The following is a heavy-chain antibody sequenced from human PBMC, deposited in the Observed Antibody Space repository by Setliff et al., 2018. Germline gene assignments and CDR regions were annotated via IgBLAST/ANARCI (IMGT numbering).Heavy chain of an antibody. D-gene: IGHD3-3*01. CDR2: INTNTGNP. CDR1: GYTFTSYA. V-gene: IGHV7-4-1*02. J-gene: IGHJ4*02. Sequence: ASVKVSCKASGYTFTSYAMNWVRQAPGQGLEWMGWINTNTGNPTYAQGFTGRCVFSLDTSVSTAYLQISSLKAEHTAVYYCARGPLHYDFWSGYYCDYWGQGTLVTVSS. CDR3: ARGPLHYDFWSGYYCDY.